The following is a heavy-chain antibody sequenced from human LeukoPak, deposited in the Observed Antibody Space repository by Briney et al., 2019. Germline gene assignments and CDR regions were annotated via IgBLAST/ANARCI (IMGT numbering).Heavy chain of an antibody. J-gene: IGHJ3*01. V-gene: IGHV5-51*01. D-gene: IGHD3-22*01. Sequence: GESLKISCKCSGYRFNAYWIAWVRQMPGKGLEWMGIIYPDDSDTRYSPSFQGQVTISADKSVRTAYLQWSSLKASDTAMYYCARPNITSYYDSRGYDAFDVWGQGTMVTVSS. CDR2: IYPDDSDT. CDR3: ARPNITSYYDSRGYDAFDV. CDR1: GYRFNAYW.